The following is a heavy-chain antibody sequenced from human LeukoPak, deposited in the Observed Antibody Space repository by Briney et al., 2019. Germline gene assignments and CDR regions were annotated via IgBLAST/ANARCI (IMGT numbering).Heavy chain of an antibody. CDR1: GYSISSGYY. J-gene: IGHJ4*02. Sequence: PSETLSLTCAVSGYSISSGYYWGWFRQPPGKGLEWIGSIYHSGSTYYNPSLKSRVTISVDTSKNQFSLKLSSVTAADTAVYYCARLLYSSSWYGFEYYFDYWGQGTLVTVSS. CDR3: ARLLYSSSWYGFEYYFDY. D-gene: IGHD6-13*01. CDR2: IYHSGST. V-gene: IGHV4-38-2*01.